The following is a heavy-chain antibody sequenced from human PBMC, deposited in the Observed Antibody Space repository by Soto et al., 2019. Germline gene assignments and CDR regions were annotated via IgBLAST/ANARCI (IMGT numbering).Heavy chain of an antibody. CDR2: ISGDGRTT. Sequence: PGGSLRLSCAASGFTFSSHWMNWVRQAPGKGLVWVSRISGDGRTTSHADSVKGRFTISRDNAKNTLYLQMNSLRVEDTAVYYCARGVPNCSSSSCYFDFWGQGILVNVS. D-gene: IGHD2-2*01. CDR3: ARGVPNCSSSSCYFDF. J-gene: IGHJ4*02. CDR1: GFTFSSHW. V-gene: IGHV3-74*01.